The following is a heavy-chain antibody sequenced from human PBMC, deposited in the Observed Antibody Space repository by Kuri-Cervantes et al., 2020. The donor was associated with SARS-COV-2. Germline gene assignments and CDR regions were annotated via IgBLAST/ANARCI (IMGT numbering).Heavy chain of an antibody. D-gene: IGHD5-18*01. CDR2: IIPIFDSP. V-gene: IGHV1-69*06. CDR3: ARGGYSYGYDRNYYYYGMDV. J-gene: IGHJ6*02. CDR1: GGLFSSYA. Sequence: ASVKVSCKASGGLFSSYAISWVRQAPGQGLEWMGGIIPIFDSPDFAQKFQGRATITADKSTSTAYMDLSSLRSEDTAVYYCARGGYSYGYDRNYYYYGMDVWGQGTTVTVSS.